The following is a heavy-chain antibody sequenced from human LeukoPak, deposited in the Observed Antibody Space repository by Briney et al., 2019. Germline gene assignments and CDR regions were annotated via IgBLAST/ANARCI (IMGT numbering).Heavy chain of an antibody. CDR3: ARDAEYYDFWSGYYSTHSFDY. J-gene: IGHJ4*02. Sequence: GGSLRLSCAASGFTFSSYWMSWVRQAPGKGLEWVANIKQEGSEKYYVDSVKGRFTISRDNAKNSLYLQMNSLRAEDTAVYYCARDAEYYDFWSGYYSTHSFDYWGQGTLVTVSS. D-gene: IGHD3-3*01. CDR1: GFTFSSYW. CDR2: IKQEGSEK. V-gene: IGHV3-7*01.